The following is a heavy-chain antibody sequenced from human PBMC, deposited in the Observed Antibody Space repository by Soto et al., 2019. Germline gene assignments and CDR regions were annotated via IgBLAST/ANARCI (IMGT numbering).Heavy chain of an antibody. CDR2: ISGSGGST. V-gene: IGHV3-23*01. CDR1: GFTFSSYA. D-gene: IGHD1-26*01. Sequence: GGSLRLSCAASGFTFSSYAMSWVRQAPGKGLEWVSAISGSGGSTYYADSVKGRFTISRDNSKNTLYLQMNSLRAEDTAVYYCAKVVVGATPGDDYYGMDVWGQGTTVTVSS. CDR3: AKVVVGATPGDDYYGMDV. J-gene: IGHJ6*02.